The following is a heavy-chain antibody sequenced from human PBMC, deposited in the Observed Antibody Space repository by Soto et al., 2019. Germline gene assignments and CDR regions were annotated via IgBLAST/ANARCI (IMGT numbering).Heavy chain of an antibody. CDR1: GFTFSSYA. D-gene: IGHD3-16*01. V-gene: IGHV3-30-3*01. J-gene: IGHJ4*02. Sequence: QVQLVESGGGVVQPGRSLRLSCAASGFTFSSYAMHWVRQAPGKWQEWVAVISYEGSNKYYADSVKGRFTISRDNSKNTLYLQMNSLRAEDTAVYYCARQGLYVWGSTDYWGQGTLVTVSS. CDR2: ISYEGSNK. CDR3: ARQGLYVWGSTDY.